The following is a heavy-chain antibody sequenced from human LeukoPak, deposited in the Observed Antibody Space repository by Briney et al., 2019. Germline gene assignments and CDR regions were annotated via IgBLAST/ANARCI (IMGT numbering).Heavy chain of an antibody. Sequence: GGSLRLSCVASGFPFSSYWMTWVRQAPGKGLEWVANIKQDGSKKSYVDSVKGRFTISRDNAKNSLYLQMNSLRGEDTAVYYCARVSRTTVRYWGQGTLVTVSS. D-gene: IGHD4-17*01. J-gene: IGHJ4*02. CDR3: ARVSRTTVRY. V-gene: IGHV3-7*01. CDR1: GFPFSSYW. CDR2: IKQDGSKK.